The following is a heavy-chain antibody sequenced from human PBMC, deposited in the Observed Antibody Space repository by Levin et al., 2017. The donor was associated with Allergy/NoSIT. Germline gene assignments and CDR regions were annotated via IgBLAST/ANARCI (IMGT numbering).Heavy chain of an antibody. CDR2: IYSGGST. D-gene: IGHD3-10*01. J-gene: IGHJ1*01. Sequence: GESLKISCAASGFTVSSNYMSWVRQAPGKGLEWVSVIYSGGSTYYADSVKGRFTISRDNSENTVYLQMNSLRAEDTAVYYCARDQGTTYYYGETAEYFQNWGQGTLLTVSS. CDR1: GFTVSSNY. CDR3: ARDQGTTYYYGETAEYFQN. V-gene: IGHV3-66*01.